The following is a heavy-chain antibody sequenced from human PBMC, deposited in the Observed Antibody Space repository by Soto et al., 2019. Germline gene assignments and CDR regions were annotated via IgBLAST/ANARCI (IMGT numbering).Heavy chain of an antibody. Sequence: EVQLLESGGGLVQPGGSLRLSCAASGFTFSSYAMRWVRQAPVKGLEWVSASSGSGGSTYYADSVKGRFTISRDNSKNTLYLQMNGLRAEDTAVYYCARRGSGSYCDYWGQGTLVTVSS. CDR1: GFTFSSYA. J-gene: IGHJ4*02. CDR2: SSGSGGST. CDR3: ARRGSGSYCDY. V-gene: IGHV3-23*01. D-gene: IGHD1-26*01.